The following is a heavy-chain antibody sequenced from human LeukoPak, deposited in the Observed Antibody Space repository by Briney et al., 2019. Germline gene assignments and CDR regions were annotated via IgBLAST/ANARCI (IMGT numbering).Heavy chain of an antibody. CDR1: GGSISSSSYY. J-gene: IGHJ4*02. Sequence: SETLSLTCTVSGGSISSSSYYWGWLRQPPGKGREWIGSIYYSGSTYDNPSLKRRVTISVDTSKNQFSLKLSSVTAADTAVYYCARQQPTYWGQGTLVTVSS. CDR3: ARQQPTY. V-gene: IGHV4-39*01. CDR2: IYYSGST.